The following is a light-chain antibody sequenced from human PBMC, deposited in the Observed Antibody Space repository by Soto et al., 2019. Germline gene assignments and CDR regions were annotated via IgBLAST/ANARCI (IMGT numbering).Light chain of an antibody. CDR3: QQYNNWPRT. V-gene: IGKV3-15*01. CDR2: RAS. J-gene: IGKJ1*01. Sequence: EIGMTQSPATLSVSPGERATLSCRASQSVNSNLAWYQQKPGQAPRLLIYRASTRATGIPARFSGSGSGTDFTLTISGLQSEDFAVYYCQQYNNWPRTFGQGTKVDI. CDR1: QSVNSN.